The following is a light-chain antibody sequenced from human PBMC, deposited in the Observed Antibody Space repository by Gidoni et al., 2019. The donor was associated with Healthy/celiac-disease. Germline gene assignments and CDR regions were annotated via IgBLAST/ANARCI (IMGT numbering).Light chain of an antibody. J-gene: IGKJ3*01. CDR2: GAS. Sequence: DIVLPQSPATLSVSPGERATLSCRASQSVSSNLAWYQQKPGQAPRLLIYGASTRATGIPARSSGSGSGTEFTLTISSLQSEDFAVYCCQQYNNWPPITFGPGTKVDIK. CDR1: QSVSSN. V-gene: IGKV3-15*01. CDR3: QQYNNWPPIT.